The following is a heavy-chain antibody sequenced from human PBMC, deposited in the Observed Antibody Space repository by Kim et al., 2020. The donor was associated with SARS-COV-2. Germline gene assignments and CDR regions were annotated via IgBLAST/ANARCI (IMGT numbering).Heavy chain of an antibody. J-gene: IGHJ6*02. V-gene: IGHV3-9*01. CDR3: AKGLYCSSTSCPDDYYYYGMDV. Sequence: GGSLRLSCAASGFTFDDYAMHWVRQAPGKGLEWVSGISWNSGSIGYADSVKGRFTISRDNAKNSLYLQMNSLRAEDTALYYCAKGLYCSSTSCPDDYYYYGMDVWGQGTTVTVSS. CDR1: GFTFDDYA. D-gene: IGHD2-2*01. CDR2: ISWNSGSI.